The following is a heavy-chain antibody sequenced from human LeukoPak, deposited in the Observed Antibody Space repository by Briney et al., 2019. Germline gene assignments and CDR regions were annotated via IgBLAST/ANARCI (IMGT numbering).Heavy chain of an antibody. V-gene: IGHV1-2*02. CDR1: GYTFTGYY. J-gene: IGHJ3*02. CDR3: ARDPLGYCSRTSCADAFDI. Sequence: GASVKVSCKASGYTFTGYYMHWVRQAPGQGLEWMGWINPNSGVTNYAQKFQGGVTMTRDTSISTAYMDLSRLRSDDTAVYYCARDPLGYCSRTSCADAFDIWGQGTMVTVSS. CDR2: INPNSGVT. D-gene: IGHD2-2*01.